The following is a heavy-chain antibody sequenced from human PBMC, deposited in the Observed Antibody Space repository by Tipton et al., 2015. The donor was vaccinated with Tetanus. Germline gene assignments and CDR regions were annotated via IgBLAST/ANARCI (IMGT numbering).Heavy chain of an antibody. V-gene: IGHV3-30*18. J-gene: IGHJ4*02. D-gene: IGHD3-22*01. Sequence: SLRLSCAASGFTFSSYGMHWVRQAPGKGLEWVAVISYDGSNKYYADSVKGRFTISRDNSKNTLYLQMNSLRAEDTAVYYCAKDQSPYYYDSSGPFDYWGQGTLVTVSS. CDR3: AKDQSPYYYDSSGPFDY. CDR1: GFTFSSYG. CDR2: ISYDGSNK.